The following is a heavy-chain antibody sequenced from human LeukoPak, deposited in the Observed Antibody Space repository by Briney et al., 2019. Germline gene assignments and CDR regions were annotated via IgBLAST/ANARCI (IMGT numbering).Heavy chain of an antibody. Sequence: SETLSLTCAGYGGTLSAYYWTWIRQPPGKGLEWIGEINHGGSTNYNPSLKSRVTISIDTSKNQFSLKLSSVTAADTAVYYCARAGSSGWYFDYWGQGTLVTVSS. D-gene: IGHD3-22*01. CDR3: ARAGSSGWYFDY. J-gene: IGHJ4*02. CDR2: INHGGST. CDR1: GGTLSAYY. V-gene: IGHV4-34*01.